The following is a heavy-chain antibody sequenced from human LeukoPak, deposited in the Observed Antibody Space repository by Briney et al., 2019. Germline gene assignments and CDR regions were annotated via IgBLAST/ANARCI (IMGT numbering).Heavy chain of an antibody. CDR1: GFTVSSNY. Sequence: GGSLILSCAASGFTVSSNYMSWVRQAPGKGLEWVSVIYSGGSTYYADSVKGRFTISRDNSKNTLYLQMNSLRAEDTAVYYCARRAAVAGDFDYWGQGTLVTVSS. CDR3: ARRAAVAGDFDY. CDR2: IYSGGST. V-gene: IGHV3-66*01. J-gene: IGHJ4*02. D-gene: IGHD6-19*01.